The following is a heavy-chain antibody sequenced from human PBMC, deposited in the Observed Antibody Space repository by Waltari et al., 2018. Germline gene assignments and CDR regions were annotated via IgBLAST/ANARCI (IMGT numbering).Heavy chain of an antibody. CDR1: GGTFSSYA. Sequence: QVQLVQSGAEVKKPGSSVKVSCKASGGTFSSYAISWVRQAPGQGLEWMGRISPILGTANYAQKFQGRVTITADKSTSTAYMELSSLRSEDTAVYYCARSFFYSSSSYFDYWGQGTLVTVSS. D-gene: IGHD6-13*01. CDR2: ISPILGTA. J-gene: IGHJ4*02. V-gene: IGHV1-69*08. CDR3: ARSFFYSSSSYFDY.